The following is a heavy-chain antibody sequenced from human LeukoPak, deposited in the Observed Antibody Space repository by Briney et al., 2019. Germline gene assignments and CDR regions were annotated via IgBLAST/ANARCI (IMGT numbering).Heavy chain of an antibody. Sequence: GGSLRLSCAASGFTFSSYGMHWVRQAPGKGLEWVAVISYDGSNKYYADSVKGRFTISRDNSKNTLYLQMNSLRAEDTAVYYCARDPRGPLGYDSSSRDTFDFWGQGTLVTVSS. D-gene: IGHD3-22*01. CDR1: GFTFSSYG. J-gene: IGHJ4*02. CDR3: ARDPRGPLGYDSSSRDTFDF. V-gene: IGHV3-30*03. CDR2: ISYDGSNK.